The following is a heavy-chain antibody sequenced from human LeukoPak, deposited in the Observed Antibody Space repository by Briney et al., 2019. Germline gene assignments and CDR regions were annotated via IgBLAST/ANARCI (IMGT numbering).Heavy chain of an antibody. Sequence: PGGSLRLSCAASGFTFSSYEMNWVRQAPGKGLEWVSYISSSGSTIYYADSLKGRFTISRDNAKNSLYLQMNSLRAEDTAVYYCARTYSGSYWYFDLWGRGTLVTVSS. J-gene: IGHJ2*01. V-gene: IGHV3-48*03. CDR1: GFTFSSYE. CDR2: ISSSGSTI. D-gene: IGHD3-10*01. CDR3: ARTYSGSYWYFDL.